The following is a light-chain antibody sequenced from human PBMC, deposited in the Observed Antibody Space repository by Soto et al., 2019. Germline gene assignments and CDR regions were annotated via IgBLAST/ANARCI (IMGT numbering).Light chain of an antibody. CDR3: QQRSNWPPT. CDR1: QSVGSN. V-gene: IGKV3-15*01. CDR2: GAS. J-gene: IGKJ1*01. Sequence: EVMMAQSPATLSVSPGERASLSCRASQSVGSNLAWYQQKPGQAPRLLIYGASTRATAIPGRFSGSGSGTEFTLTISSLQSEDFTVYYCQQRSNWPPTFGQGTKVDIK.